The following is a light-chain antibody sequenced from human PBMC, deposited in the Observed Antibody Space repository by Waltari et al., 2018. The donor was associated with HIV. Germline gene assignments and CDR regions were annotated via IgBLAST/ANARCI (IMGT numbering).Light chain of an antibody. CDR2: KVS. V-gene: IGKV2-30*01. Sequence: VVMTQSPLSLPVTLGQPASISCRSSQSLVYTDGNTYLSWFQQRPGQSPRRLIYKVSNRDSGVPDRFSGSGSGTDFTLKISRVEAEDVGVYYCQQYNNWPPYSFGPGTKVEIK. J-gene: IGKJ2*03. CDR1: QSLVYTDGNTY. CDR3: QQYNNWPPYS.